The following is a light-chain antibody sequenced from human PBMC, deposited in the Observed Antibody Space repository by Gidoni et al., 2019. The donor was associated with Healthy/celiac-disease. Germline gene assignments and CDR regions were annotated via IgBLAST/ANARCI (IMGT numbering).Light chain of an antibody. V-gene: IGLV3-1*01. CDR1: KFGDKY. CDR3: QAWDSSTEVV. Sequence: SYELTQPPSVSVSPGQTASLTCSGDKFGDKYACWYQQKPGQAPVLVIHQDSKRPSGIPERFSGSNSGNTARGAISGTQAMDEADYYCQAWDSSTEVVFGGGTKLTVL. J-gene: IGLJ2*01. CDR2: QDS.